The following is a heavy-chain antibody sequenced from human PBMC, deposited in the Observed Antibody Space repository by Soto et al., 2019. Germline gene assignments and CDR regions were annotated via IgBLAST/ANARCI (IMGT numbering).Heavy chain of an antibody. D-gene: IGHD3-22*01. V-gene: IGHV4-39*01. CDR3: ARLVYDSSGYRPG. Sequence: SETLSLTCTVSGGSISSSNYYWGWIRQPQGKGLEWIGSIYYSGSTYYNQSLKSKVTISVDTSKNKNTLKLSTITAADTAVYYCARLVYDSSGYRPGWGQGTLVTVS. J-gene: IGHJ4*02. CDR2: IYYSGST. CDR1: GGSISSSNYY.